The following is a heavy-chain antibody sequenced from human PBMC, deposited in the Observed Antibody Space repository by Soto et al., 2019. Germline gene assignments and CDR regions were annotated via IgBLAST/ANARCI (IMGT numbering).Heavy chain of an antibody. V-gene: IGHV3-33*01. J-gene: IGHJ4*02. CDR1: GFTFSSYG. D-gene: IGHD2-21*01. CDR3: AREIGVMATTNPLDY. CDR2: IWYDGSNK. Sequence: QVQLVESGGGVVQPGRSLRLSCAASGFTFSSYGMHWVRQAPGKGLEWVAVIWYDGSNKYYADSVKGRFTISRDNSKNTLYLQMNSLRAEDKAVYYCAREIGVMATTNPLDYWGQGTLVTVSS.